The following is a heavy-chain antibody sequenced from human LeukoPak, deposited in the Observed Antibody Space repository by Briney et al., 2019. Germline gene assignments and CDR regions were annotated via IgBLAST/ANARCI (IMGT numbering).Heavy chain of an antibody. CDR1: GFTFSSYS. D-gene: IGHD6-13*01. V-gene: IGHV3-21*01. CDR3: ARESLDSSSWDFDY. Sequence: PGGSLRPSCAASGFTFSSYSMNWVRQAPGKGLEWVSSISSSSSYIYYADSVKGRFTISRDNAKNSLYLQMNSLRAEDTAVYYCARESLDSSSWDFDYWGQRTLVTVSS. CDR2: ISSSSSYI. J-gene: IGHJ4*02.